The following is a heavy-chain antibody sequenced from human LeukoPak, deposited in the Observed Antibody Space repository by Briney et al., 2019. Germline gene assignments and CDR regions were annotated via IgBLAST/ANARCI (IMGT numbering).Heavy chain of an antibody. CDR2: INPNSGGT. Sequence: GASVKVSCKASGYTFTGYYMHWVRQAPGQGLEWMGWINPNSGGTNYAQKFQGRVTMTRDTSISTAYMELSRLRSDDTAVCYCARVEWLRLAQQLETNWFDPWGQGTLVTVSS. CDR3: ARVEWLRLAQQLETNWFDP. D-gene: IGHD5-12*01. V-gene: IGHV1-2*02. J-gene: IGHJ5*02. CDR1: GYTFTGYY.